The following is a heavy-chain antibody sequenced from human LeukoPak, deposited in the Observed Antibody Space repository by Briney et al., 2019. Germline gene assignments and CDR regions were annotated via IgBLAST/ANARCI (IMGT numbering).Heavy chain of an antibody. CDR3: ARDSGRFDVFDI. Sequence: PGGSLRLSCAASGLTVSTNYMSWVRQAPGKGLEWVSVIYSDGRTYYADSVKGRFTISRDNYKNTLYLQMNSLRAEDTAVYYCARDSGRFDVFDIWGQGTMVTVSS. CDR2: IYSDGRT. D-gene: IGHD3-10*01. CDR1: GLTVSTNY. J-gene: IGHJ3*02. V-gene: IGHV3-53*01.